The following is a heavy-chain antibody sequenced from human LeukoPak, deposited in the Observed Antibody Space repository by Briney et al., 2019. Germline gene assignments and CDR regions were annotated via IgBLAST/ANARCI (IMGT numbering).Heavy chain of an antibody. CDR2: IYYSGST. CDR1: GGSVSSGSYC. Sequence: SETLSLTCTVSGGSVSSGSYCWSWIRQPPGKGLEWIGYIYYSGSTNYNPSLKSRVTISVDTSKNQFSLKLRSVTAADTAVYYCARRGTTGAFDIWGRGTMVTVSS. D-gene: IGHD1-14*01. J-gene: IGHJ3*02. V-gene: IGHV4-61*01. CDR3: ARRGTTGAFDI.